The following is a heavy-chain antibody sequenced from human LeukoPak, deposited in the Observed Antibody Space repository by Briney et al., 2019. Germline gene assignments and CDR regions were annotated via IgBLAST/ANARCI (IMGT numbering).Heavy chain of an antibody. V-gene: IGHV3-21*01. D-gene: IGHD5-24*01. CDR3: ARDRLGVEMATINRFDY. J-gene: IGHJ4*02. CDR2: ISSGGSYI. Sequence: GGSLTLSCAASGFTFSSYTMNWVRQAPGKGLEWVSSISSGGSYIYYADSVKGRFTISRDNAKNSLYLQMNSLRADDTAVYYCARDRLGVEMATINRFDYWGQGFLVTVSS. CDR1: GFTFSSYT.